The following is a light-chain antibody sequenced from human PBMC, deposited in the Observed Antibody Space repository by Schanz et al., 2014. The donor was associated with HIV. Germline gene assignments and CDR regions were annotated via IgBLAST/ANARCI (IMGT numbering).Light chain of an antibody. CDR3: SSYAGSNNFWV. CDR1: NSDVGYYNY. Sequence: QSALTQPASVSGSPGQSITISCTGTNSDVGYYNYVSWYQQHPGKAPKLIIYEVTKRPSGVPDRFSGSKSGNTASLTVSGLQAEDDADYYCSSYAGSNNFWVFGGGTKLTVL. J-gene: IGLJ3*02. CDR2: EVT. V-gene: IGLV2-8*01.